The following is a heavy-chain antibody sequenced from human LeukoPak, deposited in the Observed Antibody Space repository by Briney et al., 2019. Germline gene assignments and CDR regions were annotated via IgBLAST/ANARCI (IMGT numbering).Heavy chain of an antibody. CDR2: INPSNGET. CDR1: GYTLSDNY. J-gene: IGHJ1*01. V-gene: IGHV1-2*02. D-gene: IGHD3-16*01. Sequence: ASVKVSCKASGYTLSDNYLHWVRQAPGQRLEWMAWINPSNGETKFAPRFQGRVTMTRDTSISTAYMELSSLRPDDTAVYYCARSQFRTTNSGAWGFQPWGQGTLVTVSS. CDR3: ARSQFRTTNSGAWGFQP.